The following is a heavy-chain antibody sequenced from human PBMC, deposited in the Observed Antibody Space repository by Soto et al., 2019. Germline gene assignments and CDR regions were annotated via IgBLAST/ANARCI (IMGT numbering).Heavy chain of an antibody. D-gene: IGHD3-9*01. Sequence: VQLVESGGGVVQPGRSLRLSCAASGFTFSSYAMHWVRQAPGKGLEWVAVISYDGSNKYYADSVKGRFTISRDNSKNTLYLQMNSLRAEDTAVYYCARDPYHYDILTGYPYFDYWGQGTLVTVSS. CDR3: ARDPYHYDILTGYPYFDY. CDR2: ISYDGSNK. V-gene: IGHV3-30-3*01. CDR1: GFTFSSYA. J-gene: IGHJ4*02.